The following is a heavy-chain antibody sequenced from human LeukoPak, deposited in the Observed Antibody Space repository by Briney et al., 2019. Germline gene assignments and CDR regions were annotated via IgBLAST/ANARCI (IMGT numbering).Heavy chain of an antibody. CDR1: GFPFSTYA. Sequence: GGSLRLSCVASGFPFSTYAMHWVRQAPRKGLEYVSGINSNGTYTNYAASVEGRFTISRDNSKNTLNQLMNSLRVEDTAMYHCARDRGNIVVAPNAIRGWFDPWGQGTLVTVSS. J-gene: IGHJ5*02. CDR2: INSNGTYT. D-gene: IGHD2-2*02. V-gene: IGHV3-64*02. CDR3: ARDRGNIVVAPNAIRGWFDP.